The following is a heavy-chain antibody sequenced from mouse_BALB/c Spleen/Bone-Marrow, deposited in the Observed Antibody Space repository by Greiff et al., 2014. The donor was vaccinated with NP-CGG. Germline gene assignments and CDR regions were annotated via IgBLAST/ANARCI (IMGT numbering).Heavy chain of an antibody. CDR1: GFTFSSYG. Sequence: EVKLVESGGDLVKPGGSLKLSCAASGFTFSSYGMSWVRQTPDKRLEWVATISSGGSYTYYPDSVKGRFTISRDNAKNTLYLQMSSLKSEDTAMYYCARVGRGGRLRPWLAYWGQGTLVTVSA. V-gene: IGHV5-6*01. D-gene: IGHD2-4*01. CDR3: ARVGRGGRLRPWLAY. J-gene: IGHJ3*01. CDR2: ISSGGSYT.